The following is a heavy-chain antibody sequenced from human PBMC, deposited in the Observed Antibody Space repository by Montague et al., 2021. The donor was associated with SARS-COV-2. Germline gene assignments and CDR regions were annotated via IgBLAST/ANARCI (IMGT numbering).Heavy chain of an antibody. J-gene: IGHJ5*02. Sequence: SETLSLTCTGPVGCNCSGSQEWSWIRHPPAKVLDWIGIIYYSWSTYYNPSLKSRVTISVDTSKNQFSLKLSSVTAADTAVYYCARDLRRGFDPGGQGTPVNVS. CDR3: ARDLRRGFDP. V-gene: IGHV4-39*07. CDR2: IYYSWST. D-gene: IGHD3-10*01. CDR1: VGCNCSGSQE.